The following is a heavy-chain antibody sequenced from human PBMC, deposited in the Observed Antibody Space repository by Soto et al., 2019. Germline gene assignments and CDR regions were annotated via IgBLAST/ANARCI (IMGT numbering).Heavy chain of an antibody. CDR1: GGSISNGGYY. V-gene: IGHV4-31*03. D-gene: IGHD3-10*01. J-gene: IGHJ4*01. CDR3: ARVRGSGSYAAYYFDS. CDR2: IHYSGST. Sequence: SETLSLTCTVSGGSISNGGYYWNWVRQHPGKGLEWIGYIHYSGSTWYNPSLESRVTISVDTSKDQFSLKLRSVTAADTAVYYCARVRGSGSYAAYYFDSWGQGTLVTVLL.